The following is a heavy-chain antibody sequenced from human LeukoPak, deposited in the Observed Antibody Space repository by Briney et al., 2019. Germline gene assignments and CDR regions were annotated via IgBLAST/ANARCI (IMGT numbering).Heavy chain of an antibody. Sequence: GGSLRLSCAASGFTVSSNYMSWVRRAPGKGLEWVSGIYSGGSTYYADSVKGRFTISRDNSNNTLYVQMNSLRAEDTALYYCAKSRSGIANWALQIFDNWGQGTLVTVSS. CDR3: AKSRSGIANWALQIFDN. J-gene: IGHJ4*02. CDR2: IYSGGST. CDR1: GFTVSSNY. V-gene: IGHV3-66*01. D-gene: IGHD1-1*01.